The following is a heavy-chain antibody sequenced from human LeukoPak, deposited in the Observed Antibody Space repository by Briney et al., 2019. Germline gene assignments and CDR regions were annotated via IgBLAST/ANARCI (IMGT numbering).Heavy chain of an antibody. CDR2: IYTSGST. Sequence: SQTLSLTCTVSGGSISSAGYSWSWIRQPAGKGLEWIGRIYTSGSTNYNPSLKSRVTTSVDTSKNQFSLKLNSVTAADTAVYYCAREGRLVRAFAYWGQGTLVTVSS. D-gene: IGHD6-19*01. J-gene: IGHJ4*02. V-gene: IGHV4-61*02. CDR1: GGSISSAGYS. CDR3: AREGRLVRAFAY.